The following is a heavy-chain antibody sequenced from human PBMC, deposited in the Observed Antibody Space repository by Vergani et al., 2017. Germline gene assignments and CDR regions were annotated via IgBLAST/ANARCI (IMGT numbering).Heavy chain of an antibody. CDR3: AKDXFPTRGRTTVTLDY. CDR2: ISGSGGST. CDR1: VFTFSSYA. Sequence: EVQLLESGGGLVQPGGSLRLSCAASVFTFSSYAMSWVRQAPGKGLEWVSAISGSGGSTYYADSVKGRFTISRDNSKNTLYLQMNSLRAEDTAVYYCAKDXFPTRGRTTVTLDYWGQGTLVTVSS. J-gene: IGHJ4*02. V-gene: IGHV3-23*01. D-gene: IGHD4-11*01.